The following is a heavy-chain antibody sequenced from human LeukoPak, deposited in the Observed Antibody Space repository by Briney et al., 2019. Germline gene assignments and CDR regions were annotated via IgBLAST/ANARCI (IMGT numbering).Heavy chain of an antibody. V-gene: IGHV4-34*01. CDR2: INHSGST. J-gene: IGHJ5*02. CDR1: GGSFSGYY. CDR3: ARGYYGSGSYHWFDP. Sequence: SETLSLTCAVYGGSFSGYYWSWIRQPPGKGLEWIGEINHSGSTNYNPSLKSRVTISVDTSKNQFSPKLSSVTAADTAVYYCARGYYGSGSYHWFDPWGQGTLVTVSS. D-gene: IGHD3-10*01.